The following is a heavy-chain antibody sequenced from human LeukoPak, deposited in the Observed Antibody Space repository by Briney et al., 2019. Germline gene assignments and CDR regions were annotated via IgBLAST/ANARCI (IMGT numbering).Heavy chain of an antibody. CDR1: GGSISSYY. Sequence: SETLSLTCTVSGGSISSYYWSWIRQPPGKGLEWIGYIYCSGSTNYNPSLKSRVTISVDTSKNQFSLKLSSVTAADTAVYYCARSPQDVEWELRFDYWGQGTLVTVSS. D-gene: IGHD1-26*01. J-gene: IGHJ4*02. V-gene: IGHV4-59*01. CDR2: IYCSGST. CDR3: ARSPQDVEWELRFDY.